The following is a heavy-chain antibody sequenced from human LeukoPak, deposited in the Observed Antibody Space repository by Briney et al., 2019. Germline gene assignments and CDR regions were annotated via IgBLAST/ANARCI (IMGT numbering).Heavy chain of an antibody. V-gene: IGHV1-2*02. CDR2: INPNSGGT. CDR3: ARDLRTYYYGSGSGLDY. J-gene: IGHJ4*02. D-gene: IGHD3-10*01. Sequence: ASVKVSCKASGYTFTGYYMHWVRQAPGQGLEWMGWINPNSGGTNYAQKFQGRVTKTRDTSISTAYMELSRLRSDDTAVYYCARDLRTYYYGSGSGLDYWGQGTLVTVSS. CDR1: GYTFTGYY.